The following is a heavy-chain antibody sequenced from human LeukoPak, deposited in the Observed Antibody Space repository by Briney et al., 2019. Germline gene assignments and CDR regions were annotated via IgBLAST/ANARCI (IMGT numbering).Heavy chain of an antibody. CDR3: ARAGDSSGYADY. CDR1: GGSISSYY. D-gene: IGHD3-22*01. CDR2: IYYSGST. J-gene: IGHJ4*02. V-gene: IGHV4-59*12. Sequence: SETLSLTCTVSGGSISSYYWSWIRQPPGKGLEWIGYIYYSGSTNYNPSLKSRVTISVDTSKNQFSLKLSSVTAADTAVYHCARAGDSSGYADYWGQGTLVTVSS.